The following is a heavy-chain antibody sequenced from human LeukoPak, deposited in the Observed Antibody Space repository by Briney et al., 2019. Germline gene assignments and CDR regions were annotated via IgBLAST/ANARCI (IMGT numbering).Heavy chain of an antibody. J-gene: IGHJ4*02. Sequence: PGGSLRLSCAASGFTFSSYAMSWVRQAPGKGLEWVSAISGSGGSTYYADSVKGRFTISRDNSKNTLYLQMNSLRAEDTAVYYCAKEQSLVLLWFGDQGGSFDYWGQGTLVTVSS. CDR1: GFTFSSYA. V-gene: IGHV3-23*01. D-gene: IGHD3-10*01. CDR2: ISGSGGST. CDR3: AKEQSLVLLWFGDQGGSFDY.